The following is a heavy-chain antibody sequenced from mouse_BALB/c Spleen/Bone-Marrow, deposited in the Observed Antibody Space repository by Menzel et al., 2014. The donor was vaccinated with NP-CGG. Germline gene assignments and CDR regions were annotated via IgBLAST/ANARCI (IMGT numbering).Heavy chain of an antibody. Sequence: QVQLQQSGAELMKPGASVKISCKATGCTFSSYWIEWVKQRPGHGLEWIGEILPGSGNTNYNEKFKGKATFTADTSSNTAYMQLSSLTSEDSAVYYCAREDITTVVEMDYWGQGTSVTVSS. D-gene: IGHD1-1*01. J-gene: IGHJ4*01. V-gene: IGHV1-9*01. CDR1: GCTFSSYW. CDR2: ILPGSGNT. CDR3: AREDITTVVEMDY.